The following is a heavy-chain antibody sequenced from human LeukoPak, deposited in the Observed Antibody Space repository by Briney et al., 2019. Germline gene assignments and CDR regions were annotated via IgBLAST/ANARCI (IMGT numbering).Heavy chain of an antibody. Sequence: SETLSLTCTVSGGSISSYYWSWIRQPPGKGLEWIGYIYHSGSTKYNPSLKSRVTISVDTSKNQFSLKLSSVTGADTAVYYCARPPGIAAAWFDPWGQGTLVTVSS. CDR3: ARPPGIAAAWFDP. V-gene: IGHV4-59*08. J-gene: IGHJ5*02. D-gene: IGHD6-13*01. CDR1: GGSISSYY. CDR2: IYHSGST.